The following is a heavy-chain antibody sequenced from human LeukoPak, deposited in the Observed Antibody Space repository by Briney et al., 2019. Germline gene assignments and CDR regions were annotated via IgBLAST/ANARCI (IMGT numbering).Heavy chain of an antibody. D-gene: IGHD6-13*01. Sequence: GGSLRLSCAASGFTFEDYAMNWVRQAPGKGLEWVSGISWNSSSISYPDSVKGRFTISRNNAKDSLYLQMHSLRAEDTAVYYCEKDSSSWFFGAQDYWGQGTLVAVSS. J-gene: IGHJ4*02. CDR3: EKDSSSWFFGAQDY. CDR2: ISWNSSSI. V-gene: IGHV3-9*01. CDR1: GFTFEDYA.